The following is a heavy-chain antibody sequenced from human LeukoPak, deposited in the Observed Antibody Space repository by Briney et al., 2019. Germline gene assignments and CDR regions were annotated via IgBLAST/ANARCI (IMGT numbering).Heavy chain of an antibody. D-gene: IGHD3-22*01. J-gene: IGHJ4*02. Sequence: ASVKVSCKASGYTFTGHYMHWVRQAPGQGLEWMGWINPNSGGTNYAQKFQGRVTMTRDTSVSTAYMELSRLRSDDTAVYYCARDRRDNYYDSSGYVDWGQGTLVTVSS. CDR1: GYTFTGHY. CDR2: INPNSGGT. CDR3: ARDRRDNYYDSSGYVD. V-gene: IGHV1-2*02.